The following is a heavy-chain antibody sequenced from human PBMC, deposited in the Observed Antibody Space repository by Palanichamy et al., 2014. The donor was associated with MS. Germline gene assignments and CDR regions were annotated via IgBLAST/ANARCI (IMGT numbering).Heavy chain of an antibody. CDR3: ARSDSSGYYYYFDY. CDR2: INHSGTT. Sequence: QLQESGPGLVKPSQTLSLTCTVSGGSINSGGYYWSWIRQXPGKGLEWIGYINHSGTTYYSPSLNSRVSISVDTSKNQFSLKLSSVTAADTAVYYCARSDSSGYYYYFDYWGQGTLVTVSS. J-gene: IGHJ4*02. D-gene: IGHD3-22*01. CDR1: GGSINSGGYY. V-gene: IGHV4-31*03.